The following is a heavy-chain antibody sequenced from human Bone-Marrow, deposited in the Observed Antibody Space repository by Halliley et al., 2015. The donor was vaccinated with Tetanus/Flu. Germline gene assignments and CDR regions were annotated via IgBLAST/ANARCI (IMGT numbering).Heavy chain of an antibody. Sequence: WINVVTGTTKYSQTFQDRVTITRDTSASTVYMELSSLTSEDTAVYYCARAGYSSGWYGVWYFDYWGQGTLVTVSS. V-gene: IGHV1-3*01. D-gene: IGHD6-19*01. J-gene: IGHJ4*02. CDR3: ARAGYSSGWYGVWYFDY. CDR2: INVVTGTT.